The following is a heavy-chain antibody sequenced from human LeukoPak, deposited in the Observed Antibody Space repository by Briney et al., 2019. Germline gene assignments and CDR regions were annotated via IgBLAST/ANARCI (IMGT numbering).Heavy chain of an antibody. CDR3: ARVGQIWYALDI. CDR1: GGSISSGDYY. V-gene: IGHV4-30-4*08. Sequence: SQTLSLTCTVSGGSISSGDYYWSWIRQPPGKGVEWIGYIYYSGSTYYNPSLKSRVTISVDTSKNQFSLKLSSVTAADTAVYYCARVGQIWYALDIWGQGTMVTVSS. CDR2: IYYSGST. J-gene: IGHJ3*02. D-gene: IGHD5-18*01.